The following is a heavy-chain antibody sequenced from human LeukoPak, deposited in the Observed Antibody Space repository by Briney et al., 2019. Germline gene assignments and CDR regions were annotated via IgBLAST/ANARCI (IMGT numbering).Heavy chain of an antibody. Sequence: PAGGSLRLSCAATGFTFSDYAMSWVRQAPGKGLEWVSTMSFSGGSAYYADSVKGRFTISRDGAKNSLDLQMNTLRAGDTAVYHCARVKRYKYDSSGYFVGFFDSWGQGTLVSVSS. D-gene: IGHD3-22*01. J-gene: IGHJ4*02. V-gene: IGHV3-23*01. CDR2: MSFSGGSA. CDR3: ARVKRYKYDSSGYFVGFFDS. CDR1: GFTFSDYA.